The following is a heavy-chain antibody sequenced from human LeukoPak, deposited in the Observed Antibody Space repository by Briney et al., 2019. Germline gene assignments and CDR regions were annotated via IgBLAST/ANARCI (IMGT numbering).Heavy chain of an antibody. V-gene: IGHV1-24*01. CDR3: ATDLEGIRTFDY. CDR1: GYTLTELS. D-gene: IGHD1-1*01. Sequence: ASVKVSCKVSGYTLTELSMHWVRQAPGKGLEWMGGFDPGGGETIYAQKFQGRVTMTEDTSTDTAYMELSSLRSEDTAVYYCATDLEGIRTFDYWGQGTLVTVSS. CDR2: FDPGGGET. J-gene: IGHJ4*02.